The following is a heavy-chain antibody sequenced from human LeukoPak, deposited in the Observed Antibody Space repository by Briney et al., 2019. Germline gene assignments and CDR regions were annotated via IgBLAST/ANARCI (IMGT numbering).Heavy chain of an antibody. CDR3: ARRTPVAGPAPFDY. CDR2: ISPGSDTT. CDR1: GFTFTYYA. V-gene: IGHV3-23*01. J-gene: IGHJ4*02. Sequence: GGSLRLSCAASGFTFTYYAMSWVRQAPGKGLEWVSAISPGSDTTFYADSVKGRFTISRDNPKDTLYLQMNSLRAEDTAVYYCARRTPVAGPAPFDYWGQGTLVTVSS. D-gene: IGHD4-23*01.